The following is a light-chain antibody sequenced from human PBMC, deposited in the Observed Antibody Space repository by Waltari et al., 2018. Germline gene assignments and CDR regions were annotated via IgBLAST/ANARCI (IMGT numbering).Light chain of an antibody. J-gene: IGLJ3*02. CDR1: TDLTVYNSI. CDR2: YSSDSEK. V-gene: IGLV5-37*01. CDR3: MFWPNNVWV. Sequence: QPALPQPPSSSPSLGDSARLTCPLPTDLTVYNSIIDSYKQNPGSPPSFLLYYSSDSEKAQGSGVPSRFSGSKDASANAGILLISGLQSEDEADYDCMFWPNNVWVFGGGTKLTVL.